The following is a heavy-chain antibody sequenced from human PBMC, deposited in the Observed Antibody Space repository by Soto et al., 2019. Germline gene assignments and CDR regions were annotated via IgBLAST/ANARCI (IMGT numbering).Heavy chain of an antibody. V-gene: IGHV4-59*08. CDR2: NYSSGST. CDR1: GGSISSYY. D-gene: IGHD3-10*01. J-gene: IGHJ4*02. CDR3: ARRYGGGFDY. Sequence: QVQLLESGPGLVKPSETLSLTCTVSGGSISSYYWSWIRQPPGKGLEWIGYNYSSGSTNYNPSLKSRVTISVDTSKNQFSLKLSSVTAADTAVYYCARRYGGGFDYWGQGTLVTVSS.